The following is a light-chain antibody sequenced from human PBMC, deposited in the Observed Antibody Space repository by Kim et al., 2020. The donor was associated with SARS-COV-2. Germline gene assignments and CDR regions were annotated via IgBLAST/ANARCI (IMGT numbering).Light chain of an antibody. V-gene: IGKV4-1*01. CDR1: QSVLDSSNNKNY. CDR3: QQYYNSPPL. CDR2: WAS. Sequence: DIVMTQSPDSLSMSLGARATINCKSSQSVLDSSNNKNYLAWYQQKAGQPPRLLISWASMRESGVPDRFSGSGSGTDFTLTISSLRAEDVAVFYCQQYYNSPPLFGQGTKLYI. J-gene: IGKJ2*01.